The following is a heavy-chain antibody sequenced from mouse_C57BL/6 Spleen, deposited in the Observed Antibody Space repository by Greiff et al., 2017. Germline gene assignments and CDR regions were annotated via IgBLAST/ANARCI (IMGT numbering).Heavy chain of an antibody. J-gene: IGHJ2*01. Sequence: EVQLQQSGPELVKPGASVKISCKASGYTFTDYYMNWVKQSHGKSLEWIGDINPNNGGTSYNQKFKGKATLTVSKSSSTAYMELRSLTSENSAVYYCALLVLDYWGQGTTLTVSS. D-gene: IGHD1-1*01. CDR2: INPNNGGT. V-gene: IGHV1-26*01. CDR1: GYTFTDYY. CDR3: ALLVLDY.